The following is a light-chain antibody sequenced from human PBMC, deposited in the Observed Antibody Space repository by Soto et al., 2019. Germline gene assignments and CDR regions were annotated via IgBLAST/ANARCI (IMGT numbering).Light chain of an antibody. V-gene: IGLV1-44*01. CDR2: FNN. Sequence: QSVLTQPPSASGTPGQRVTISCSGSSSNIGSNTVNWYQQLPGTAPKLLVYFNNQRPSGVPDRFSGSKSGTSASLAISGLQSEDEAHYYCAAWDDSLNGAVFGGGTQLTVL. J-gene: IGLJ7*01. CDR3: AAWDDSLNGAV. CDR1: SSNIGSNT.